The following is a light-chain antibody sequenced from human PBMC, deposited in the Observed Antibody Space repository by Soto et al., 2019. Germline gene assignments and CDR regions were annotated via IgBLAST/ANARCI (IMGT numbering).Light chain of an antibody. V-gene: IGKV1-5*03. CDR1: QSISTS. Sequence: GDRVTITCRASQSISTSLAWYQQKPGKAPKLLIYLASTLQSGVPTRFSGSGSATEFTLSINSLQPDDFATYYCQQYGSYSRTFGQGTKVDI. CDR2: LAS. CDR3: QQYGSYSRT. J-gene: IGKJ1*01.